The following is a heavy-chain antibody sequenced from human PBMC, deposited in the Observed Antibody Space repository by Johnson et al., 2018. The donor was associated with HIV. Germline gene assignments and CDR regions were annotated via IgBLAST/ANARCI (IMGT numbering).Heavy chain of an antibody. CDR3: ARGPRYWGDAFDI. CDR2: INWNGGNI. J-gene: IGHJ3*02. D-gene: IGHD7-27*01. CDR1: GFTFSDYY. V-gene: IGHV3-11*04. Sequence: QVQLVESGGGLVKPGGSLRLSCVASGFTFSDYYMSWIRQAPGKGLEWVSGINWNGGNIGYSDSVRGRFSISRDNAKKSLYLQMNSLRPADTAVYYCARGPRYWGDAFDIWGQGTMVTVSS.